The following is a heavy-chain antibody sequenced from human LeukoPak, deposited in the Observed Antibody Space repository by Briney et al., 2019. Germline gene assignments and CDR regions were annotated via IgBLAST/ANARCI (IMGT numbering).Heavy chain of an antibody. CDR2: ISWNSGSI. V-gene: IGHV3-9*03. D-gene: IGHD6-13*01. Sequence: PGRSLRLSCAASGFTFDDYAMHWVRQAPGKGLEWVSGISWNSGSIGYADSVKGRFTISRDNAKNSLYLQMNSLRAEDMALYYCAKGGDSYSSSWYGDYWGQGTLVTVSS. J-gene: IGHJ4*02. CDR1: GFTFDDYA. CDR3: AKGGDSYSSSWYGDY.